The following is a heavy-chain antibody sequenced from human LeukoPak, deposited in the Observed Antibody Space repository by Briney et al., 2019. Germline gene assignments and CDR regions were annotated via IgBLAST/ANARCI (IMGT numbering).Heavy chain of an antibody. CDR2: IWYDGSNK. J-gene: IGHJ4*02. Sequence: GGSLRLSCAASGFTFSSYGMHWVRQAPGKGLEWVAVIWYDGSNKYYADFVKGRFTISRDNSKNTLYLQMNSLRAEDTAVYYCAKDRRRGFGDPGDYWGQGTLVTVSS. CDR1: GFTFSSYG. D-gene: IGHD3-10*01. V-gene: IGHV3-33*06. CDR3: AKDRRRGFGDPGDY.